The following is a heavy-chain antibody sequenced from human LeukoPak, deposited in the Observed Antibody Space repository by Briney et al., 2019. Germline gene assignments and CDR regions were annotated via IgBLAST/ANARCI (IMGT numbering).Heavy chain of an antibody. CDR2: IYYSGST. V-gene: IGHV4-59*01. CDR3: ARGDTASFFDY. D-gene: IGHD5-18*01. Sequence: SETLSLTCAVYGGSFSGYYWSWIRQPPGKGLEWIGYIYYSGSTNYNPSLKSRVTISVDTSKNQFSLKLSSVTAADTAVYCCARGDTASFFDYWGQGTLVTVSS. CDR1: GGSFSGYY. J-gene: IGHJ4*02.